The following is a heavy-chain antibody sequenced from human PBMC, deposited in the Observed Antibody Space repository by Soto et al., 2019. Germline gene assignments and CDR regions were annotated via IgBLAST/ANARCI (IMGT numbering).Heavy chain of an antibody. Sequence: GGSLRLSCAASGFTFSSYGMHWVRQAPGKGLEWVAVISYDGSNKYYADSVKGRFTISRDNSKNTLYLQMNSLRAEDTAVYYCARDMSYYGSGSYTVYYGMDVWGQGTTVTVSS. CDR2: ISYDGSNK. CDR3: ARDMSYYGSGSYTVYYGMDV. CDR1: GFTFSSYG. J-gene: IGHJ6*02. D-gene: IGHD3-10*01. V-gene: IGHV3-30*03.